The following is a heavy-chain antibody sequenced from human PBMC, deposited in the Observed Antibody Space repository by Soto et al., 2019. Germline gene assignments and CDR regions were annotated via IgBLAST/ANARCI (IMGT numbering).Heavy chain of an antibody. J-gene: IGHJ3*02. CDR1: GYTFTTYD. CDR2: MNPNSGNT. D-gene: IGHD2-15*01. V-gene: IGHV1-8*01. CDR3: ARAGSGYCSGGVCYPPGAFDI. Sequence: ASVKVSCKASGYTFTTYDIDWVRQATGQGLEWMGSMNPNSGNTGYAQKFQGRLTMTRSTSINTAYMELSSLRSEDTAVYYCARAGSGYCSGGVCYPPGAFDIWGQGTTVTVSS.